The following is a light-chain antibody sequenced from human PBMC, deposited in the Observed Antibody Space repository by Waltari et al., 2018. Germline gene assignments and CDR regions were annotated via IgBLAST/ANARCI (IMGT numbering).Light chain of an antibody. V-gene: IGLV3-1*01. Sequence: SYEVTQPPSVSVSPRQTASITCSGHKLGDKYTSWYHQKPGQSPLLLIHHDSKRPSGIPERFSGSSSGNTATLTISGTQTFDEGDYYCQAWDRDTVVFGGGTKLTVL. CDR2: HDS. CDR1: KLGDKY. CDR3: QAWDRDTVV. J-gene: IGLJ3*02.